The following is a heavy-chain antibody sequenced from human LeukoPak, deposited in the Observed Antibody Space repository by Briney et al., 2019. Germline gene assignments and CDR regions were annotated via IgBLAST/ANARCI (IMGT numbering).Heavy chain of an antibody. CDR1: GYTFTGYY. V-gene: IGHV1-2*06. D-gene: IGHD5-18*01. J-gene: IGHJ4*02. CDR2: INPNSGGT. CDR3: ARDVEVDTAMVTSSFTLGY. Sequence: ASVKVSCKASGYTFTGYYMHWVRQAPGQGLEWMGRINPNSGGTNYAQKFQGRVTMTRDTSTSTVYMELSSLRSEDTAVYYCARDVEVDTAMVTSSFTLGYWGQGTLVTVSS.